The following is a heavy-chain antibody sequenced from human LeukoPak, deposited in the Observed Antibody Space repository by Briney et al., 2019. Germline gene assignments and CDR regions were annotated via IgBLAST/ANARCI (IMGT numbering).Heavy chain of an antibody. V-gene: IGHV3-48*03. D-gene: IGHD3-10*01. J-gene: IGHJ4*02. Sequence: GGSLRLSCAASGFTFSSYEMNWVRQAPGKGLEWVSYISSSGSTIYYADSVKGRFTISRDNAKNSLYLQMNSLRAEDTAVYYCARDTPIWFGELSPRYFDYWGQGTLVTVS. CDR2: ISSSGSTI. CDR1: GFTFSSYE. CDR3: ARDTPIWFGELSPRYFDY.